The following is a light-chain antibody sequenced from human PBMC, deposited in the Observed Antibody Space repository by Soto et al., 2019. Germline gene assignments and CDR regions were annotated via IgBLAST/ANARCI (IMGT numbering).Light chain of an antibody. CDR2: GAS. CDR3: QEYGSSPLT. Sequence: EIVLTQSPGTLSLSPGERATLSCRTSQSVSSSYLAWYQQKPGQAPRLLIYGASSSATAIPDRFSGSGSGADFTLTISRLEPEDVAMYYCQEYGSSPLTFGGGTKVEIK. V-gene: IGKV3-20*01. J-gene: IGKJ4*01. CDR1: QSVSSSY.